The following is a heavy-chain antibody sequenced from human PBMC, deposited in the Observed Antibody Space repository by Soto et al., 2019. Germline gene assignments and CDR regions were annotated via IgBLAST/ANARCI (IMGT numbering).Heavy chain of an antibody. V-gene: IGHV3-23*01. D-gene: IGHD3-10*01. Sequence: PGGSLRLSCAASGFTFSSYAMSWVRQAPGKGLEWVSAISGSGGSTYYADSVKGRFTISRDNSKNTLYLQMNSLRAEDTAVYYCTYYYGSGSSGGMDVWGQGTTVTSP. J-gene: IGHJ6*02. CDR3: TYYYGSGSSGGMDV. CDR2: ISGSGGST. CDR1: GFTFSSYA.